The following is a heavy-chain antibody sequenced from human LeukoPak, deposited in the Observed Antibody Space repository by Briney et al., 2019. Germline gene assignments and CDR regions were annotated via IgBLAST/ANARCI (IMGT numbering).Heavy chain of an antibody. J-gene: IGHJ4*02. CDR3: ARIGEGYSSGWGLADY. V-gene: IGHV1-18*01. CDR2: ISAYNGNT. CDR1: GYTFTSYG. D-gene: IGHD6-19*01. Sequence: GASVKVSCKASGYTFTSYGISWVRQAPGQGLEGMGWISAYNGNTNYAQKLQGRVTMTTDTSTSTAYMELRSLRSDDTAVYYCARIGEGYSSGWGLADYWGQGTLVTVSS.